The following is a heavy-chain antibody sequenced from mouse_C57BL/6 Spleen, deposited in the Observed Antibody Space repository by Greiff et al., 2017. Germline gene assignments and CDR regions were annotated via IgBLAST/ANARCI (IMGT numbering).Heavy chain of an antibody. D-gene: IGHD1-1*01. CDR3: ARRWDYYGSSYYFDY. Sequence: QVQLQQSGAALMKPGASVKLSCKATGYTFTGYWLEWVKQRPGHGLEWIGEILPGSGSTNYNEKFKGKATLTADTSSNTAYMQLSSLTTEDSAIDYCARRWDYYGSSYYFDYGGQGTTLTVSS. J-gene: IGHJ2*01. CDR2: ILPGSGST. CDR1: GYTFTGYW. V-gene: IGHV1-9*01.